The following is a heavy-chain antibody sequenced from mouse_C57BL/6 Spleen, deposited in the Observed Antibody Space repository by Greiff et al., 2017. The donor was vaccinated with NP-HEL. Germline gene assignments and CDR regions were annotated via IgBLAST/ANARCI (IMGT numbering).Heavy chain of an antibody. D-gene: IGHD1-1*01. Sequence: QVQLQQPGAELVMPGASVKLSCKASGYTFTSYWMHWVKQRPGQGLEWIGEIDPSDSYTNYNQKFKGKSTLTVDKSSSTAYMTLSSLTSEDSAVYYCARGEYITTVVATGYWYFDVWGTGTTVTVSS. CDR3: ARGEYITTVVATGYWYFDV. CDR2: IDPSDSYT. J-gene: IGHJ1*03. V-gene: IGHV1-69*01. CDR1: GYTFTSYW.